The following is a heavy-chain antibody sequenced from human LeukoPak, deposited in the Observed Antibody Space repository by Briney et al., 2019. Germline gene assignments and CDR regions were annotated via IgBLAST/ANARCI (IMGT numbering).Heavy chain of an antibody. V-gene: IGHV1-46*04. CDR3: VRGSGLAGTRTWVFDH. Sequence: ASVKLSCKASGYTFTNFYINWVRQAPGQGLEWMGIIHPTAGTTKYARALQDRVTMTTDASTPTVYMELSSLRSEDTAMYYCVRGSGLAGTRTWVFDHWGQGTLVTVSS. J-gene: IGHJ4*02. CDR1: GYTFTNFY. CDR2: IHPTAGTT. D-gene: IGHD6-19*01.